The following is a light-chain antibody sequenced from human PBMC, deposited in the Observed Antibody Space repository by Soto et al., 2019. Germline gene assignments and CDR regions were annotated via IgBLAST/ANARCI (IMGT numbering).Light chain of an antibody. V-gene: IGKV3-20*01. CDR1: QRIGTNS. J-gene: IGKJ4*01. Sequence: EIVLTQSPGTLSLSPGNRATLSCTASQRIGTNSLVWFQQKPDQAPTLLIYGASARVPGIPDRFSGSGSGTDFTLTISRLEPEDFAVYYCQQYAKIPLTFGGGTKVEIK. CDR3: QQYAKIPLT. CDR2: GAS.